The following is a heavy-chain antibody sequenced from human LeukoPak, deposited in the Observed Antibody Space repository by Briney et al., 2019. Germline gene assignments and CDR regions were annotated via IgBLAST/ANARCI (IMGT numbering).Heavy chain of an antibody. CDR3: ARANWYSSSPGYFDY. V-gene: IGHV4-39*07. Sequence: PSETLSLTCTVSGGSISSSSYYWGWIRQPPGKGLEWIGSIYYSGSTYYNPSLKSRVTISVDTSKNQFSLKLSSVTAADTAVYYCARANWYSSSPGYFDYWGQGTLVTVSS. J-gene: IGHJ4*02. D-gene: IGHD6-6*01. CDR1: GGSISSSSYY. CDR2: IYYSGST.